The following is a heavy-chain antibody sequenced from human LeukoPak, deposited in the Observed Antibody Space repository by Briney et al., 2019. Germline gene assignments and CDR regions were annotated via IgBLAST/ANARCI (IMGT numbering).Heavy chain of an antibody. CDR3: ARVVYYDFWSGYRSDHYFDY. CDR2: ISAYNGNT. J-gene: IGHJ4*02. CDR1: GYTFTSYG. D-gene: IGHD3-3*01. Sequence: ASVKVSCKASGYTFTSYGISWGRQAPGQGLEWVGWISAYNGNTNYAQKLQGRVTMPTDTSTSSAYMELRSLRSDDTAVYYCARVVYYDFWSGYRSDHYFDYWGQGTLVTVSS. V-gene: IGHV1-18*01.